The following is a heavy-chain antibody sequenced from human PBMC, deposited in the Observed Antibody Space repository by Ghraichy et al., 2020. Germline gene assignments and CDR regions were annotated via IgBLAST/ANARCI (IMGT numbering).Heavy chain of an antibody. CDR3: ARGTSDFWSGYAD. V-gene: IGHV3-23*01. J-gene: IGHJ4*02. Sequence: GGSLRLSCAASVFTFYTKAMYWVRQAPGKGLQWVSGITGASGATFLADSVKGRFSISRDNSESTLYLQMHSLRTEDTAIYYCARGTSDFWSGYADWGQGTLVTVS. CDR1: VFTFYTKA. D-gene: IGHD3-3*01. CDR2: ITGASGAT.